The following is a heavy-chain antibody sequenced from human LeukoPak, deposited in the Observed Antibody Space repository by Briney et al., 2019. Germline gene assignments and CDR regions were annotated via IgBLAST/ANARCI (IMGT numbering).Heavy chain of an antibody. Sequence: SETLSLTRTVSGGSISSYYWSWIRQPPGKGLEWIGYIYYSGSTNYNPSLKSRVTISVDTSKNQFSLKLSSVTAADTAVYYCARAGVGYYYDSSGYYFDYWGQGTLVTVSS. CDR2: IYYSGST. V-gene: IGHV4-59*01. CDR3: ARAGVGYYYDSSGYYFDY. J-gene: IGHJ4*02. CDR1: GGSISSYY. D-gene: IGHD3-22*01.